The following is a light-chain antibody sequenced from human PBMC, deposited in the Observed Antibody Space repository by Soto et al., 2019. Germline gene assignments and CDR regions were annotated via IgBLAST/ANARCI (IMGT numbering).Light chain of an antibody. CDR3: QQYGSSPRT. Sequence: EIVLTQSPGTLSLSPGERATLSCRASQSVSSSYLAWYQQKPGQAPRLLIYGASSRATGIPDRFSGRGSGTEFTLTVIRLEPEDLAVYYCQQYGSSPRTFGQGTKVE. J-gene: IGKJ1*01. CDR2: GAS. V-gene: IGKV3-20*01. CDR1: QSVSSSY.